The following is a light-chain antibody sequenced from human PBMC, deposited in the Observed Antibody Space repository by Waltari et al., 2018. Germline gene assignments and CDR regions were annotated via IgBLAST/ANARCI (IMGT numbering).Light chain of an antibody. CDR2: QVS. V-gene: IGLV2-23*02. J-gene: IGLJ2*01. CDR3: CSYGGSSTFVI. Sequence: QSALTQPASVSGSPGQSITLSCTGTSSAVGSFNLFSWYQQHPNKAPKLMIYQVSKRPSGLSNRFSGSKSGNTASLTISGLQAEDEAEYYCCSYGGSSTFVIFGGGTKLTVL. CDR1: SSAVGSFNL.